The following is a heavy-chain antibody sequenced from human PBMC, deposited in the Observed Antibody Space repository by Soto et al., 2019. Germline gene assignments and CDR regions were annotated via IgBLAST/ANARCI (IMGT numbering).Heavy chain of an antibody. Sequence: QVQLLQSGAEVKKPGASVKVSCKASGYTFTNYGITWVRQAPGQGLEWMGWISAYNGNTHYTQRLQGRVTMTTDTSTSTAYMELRGLRSGDTAVYYCARVRQLLGYFYYYMDVWGKGTTVTVSS. V-gene: IGHV1-18*01. D-gene: IGHD6-6*01. CDR1: GYTFTNYG. CDR3: ARVRQLLGYFYYYMDV. J-gene: IGHJ6*03. CDR2: ISAYNGNT.